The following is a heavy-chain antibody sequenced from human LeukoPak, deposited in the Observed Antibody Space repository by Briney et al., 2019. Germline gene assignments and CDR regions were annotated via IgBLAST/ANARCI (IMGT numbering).Heavy chain of an antibody. CDR1: GVTFSSYS. D-gene: IGHD1-26*01. V-gene: IGHV3-21*01. CDR3: ARDKGSYSG. CDR2: ISRSRSYI. Sequence: GGSLRLSCAASGVTFSSYSMNWVRQAPGKGVEWVSSISRSRSYIYYTDSVKVRFPIPRHNATNSLFLQLNSLRAVFTAVYYCARDKGSYSGWGQGTLLTVSS. J-gene: IGHJ4*02.